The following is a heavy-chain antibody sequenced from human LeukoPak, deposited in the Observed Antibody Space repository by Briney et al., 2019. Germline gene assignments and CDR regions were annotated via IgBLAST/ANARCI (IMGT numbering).Heavy chain of an antibody. D-gene: IGHD2-21*02. CDR3: ARDGDSDYIFSYYFDY. J-gene: IGHJ4*02. CDR1: GFTFSSYA. Sequence: GGSLRLSCAASGFTFSSYAMHWVRQAPGKGLEWVAVMSYDGSNKYYAGSVKGRFTISRDNSKNTLYLQMNSLRAEDTAVYYCARDGDSDYIFSYYFDYWGQGTLVTVSS. CDR2: MSYDGSNK. V-gene: IGHV3-30*04.